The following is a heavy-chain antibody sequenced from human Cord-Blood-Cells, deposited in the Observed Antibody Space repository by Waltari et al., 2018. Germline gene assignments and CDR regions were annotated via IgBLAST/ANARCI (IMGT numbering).Heavy chain of an antibody. CDR3: ARPSGGSSSSPFGY. CDR2: INPNSGGT. D-gene: IGHD6-6*01. J-gene: IGHJ4*02. V-gene: IGHV1-2*04. CDR1: GSTFTAFY. Sequence: QVNQVQSGAEVRKPGASMQVSCKASGSTFTAFYMHWVRQAPGQGLEWMGWINPNSGGTNYAQKFQGWVTMTRDTSISTAYMELSRLRSDDTAVYYCARPSGGSSSSPFGYWGQGTLVTVSS.